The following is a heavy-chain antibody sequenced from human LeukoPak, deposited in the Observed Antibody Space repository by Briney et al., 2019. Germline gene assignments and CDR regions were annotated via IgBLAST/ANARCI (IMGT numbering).Heavy chain of an antibody. CDR2: INWNGGST. J-gene: IGHJ5*02. D-gene: IGHD3-3*01. V-gene: IGHV3-20*04. Sequence: GGSLRLSCAASGFTFDDYGMSWVRQAPGKGLEWVSGINWNGGSTGYADSVKGRFTISRDNSKNTLYLQMGSLRAEDTAVYYCARDFSHVTIFGVPTIIGWFDPWGQGTLVTVSS. CDR1: GFTFDDYG. CDR3: ARDFSHVTIFGVPTIIGWFDP.